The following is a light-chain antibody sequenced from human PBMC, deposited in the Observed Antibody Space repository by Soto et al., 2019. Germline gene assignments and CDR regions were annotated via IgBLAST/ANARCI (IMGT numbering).Light chain of an antibody. V-gene: IGLV2-14*01. CDR2: DVS. Sequence: QSALTQPASVSGSPGQSITISCTGTSSDVGGYNYVSWYQQHPGKAPKLMIYDVSNRPSGVSNRFSGSKSANTASLTISGLQAEDEAEYYCSSYTGSSTYVVFGGGTKLTV. CDR1: SSDVGGYNY. CDR3: SSYTGSSTYVV. J-gene: IGLJ2*01.